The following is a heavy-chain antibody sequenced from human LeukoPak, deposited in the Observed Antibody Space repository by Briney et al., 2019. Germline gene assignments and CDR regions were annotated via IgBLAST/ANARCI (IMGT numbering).Heavy chain of an antibody. CDR2: INHSGST. D-gene: IGHD4-17*01. CDR3: ARGPPTVTRKKQQRTFLDYFQH. V-gene: IGHV4-34*01. Sequence: SETLSLTCAVYGGSFSGYYWSWIRQPPGKGLEWIGVINHSGSTNYNPSLKSRVTISVDTSKNQFSLKLSSLTAADTAVYYCARGPPTVTRKKQQRTFLDYFQHWGQGTLVTVSS. CDR1: GGSFSGYY. J-gene: IGHJ1*01.